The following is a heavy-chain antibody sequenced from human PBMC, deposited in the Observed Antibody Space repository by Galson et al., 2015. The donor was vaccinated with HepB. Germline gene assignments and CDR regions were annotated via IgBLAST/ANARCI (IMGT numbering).Heavy chain of an antibody. CDR2: IYYSGST. CDR1: GGSISSSSYY. D-gene: IGHD4-17*01. J-gene: IGHJ4*02. Sequence: LSLTCTVSGGSISSSSYYWGWIRQPPGKGLEWIGSIYYSGSTYYNPSLKSRVTISVDTSKNQFSLKLSSVTAADTAVYYCARPSHGDPARRFDYWGQGTLVTVSS. CDR3: ARPSHGDPARRFDY. V-gene: IGHV4-39*01.